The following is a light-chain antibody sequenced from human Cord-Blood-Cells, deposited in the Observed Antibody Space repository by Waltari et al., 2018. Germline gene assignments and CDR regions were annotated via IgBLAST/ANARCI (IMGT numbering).Light chain of an antibody. CDR3: SSYTSSSTYV. Sequence: QSALTQPASVSGSPGQSITISCTGTSSDVGGYNYVSWYQHHPGKAPKLMIYDVSNRPSGVSNRFSGSKSGNTASLTSSGLQAEDEADYYCSSYTSSSTYVSGTGTNVT. CDR1: SSDVGGYNY. CDR2: DVS. V-gene: IGLV2-14*03. J-gene: IGLJ1*01.